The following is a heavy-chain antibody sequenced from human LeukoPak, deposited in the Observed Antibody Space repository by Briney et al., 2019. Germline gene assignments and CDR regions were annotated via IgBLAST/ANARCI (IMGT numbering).Heavy chain of an antibody. V-gene: IGHV5-51*01. J-gene: IGHJ4*02. Sequence: GESLKISCKGSGYSFTSYWIGWVRQMPGKGLEWMGIIYPGDSDTRYSPSFQGQVTISADKAISAAYLQWSSLKASDTAMYWCARLDDVSGYYSYFDYWGQGTLVTVSA. CDR3: ARLDDVSGYYSYFDY. D-gene: IGHD3-22*01. CDR1: GYSFTSYW. CDR2: IYPGDSDT.